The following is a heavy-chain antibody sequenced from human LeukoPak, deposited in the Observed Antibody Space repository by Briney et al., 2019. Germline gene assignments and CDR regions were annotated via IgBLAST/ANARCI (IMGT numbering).Heavy chain of an antibody. CDR2: IYTSGST. CDR1: GGSISSYY. Sequence: PSETLSLTCTVSGGSISSYYWSWIRQPAGKGLEWIGRIYTSGSTNYNPSLKSRVTMSVDTSKNQFSLKLSSVTAADTAVYYRAGTSTGYCSSTSCYSDYWGQGTLVTVSS. CDR3: AGTSTGYCSSTSCYSDY. D-gene: IGHD2-2*01. V-gene: IGHV4-4*07. J-gene: IGHJ4*02.